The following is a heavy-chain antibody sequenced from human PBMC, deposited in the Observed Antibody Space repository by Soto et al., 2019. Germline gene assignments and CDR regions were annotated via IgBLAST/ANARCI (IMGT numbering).Heavy chain of an antibody. Sequence: SETLSLTCTVSGGSISSSSYYWGWIRQPPGKGLEWIGSIYYSGSTYYNPSLKSRVTISVDTSKNQFSLKLSSVTAADTAVYYCARQTPGIGIDYWGQGTLVTVSS. J-gene: IGHJ4*02. V-gene: IGHV4-39*01. CDR2: IYYSGST. CDR1: GGSISSSSYY. D-gene: IGHD3-10*01. CDR3: ARQTPGIGIDY.